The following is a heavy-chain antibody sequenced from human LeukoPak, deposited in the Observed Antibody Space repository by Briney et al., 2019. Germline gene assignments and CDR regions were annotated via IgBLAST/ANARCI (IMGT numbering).Heavy chain of an antibody. D-gene: IGHD3-10*01. CDR2: IYSGGST. CDR1: GFTVSSNY. V-gene: IGHV3-53*01. Sequence: PGGSLRLSCAASGFTVSSNYMSWVRQAPGKGLEWVSVIYSGGSTYYADSVKGRFTISRDNARNSLYLQMNSLRAEDAAVYYCARAAGVGSPLDYWGQGTLVTVSS. J-gene: IGHJ4*02. CDR3: ARAAGVGSPLDY.